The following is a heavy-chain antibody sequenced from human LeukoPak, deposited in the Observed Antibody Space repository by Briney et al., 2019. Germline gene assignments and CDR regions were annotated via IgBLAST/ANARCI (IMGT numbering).Heavy chain of an antibody. V-gene: IGHV4-59*08. CDR3: ARSGSYSSYFDY. D-gene: IGHD1-26*01. CDR2: IHYSGST. Sequence: PSETLSLTCTVSGGSISIYYWTWIRQPPGKGLEWIGHIHYSGSTDYDPSLKSRVTISVDTSKNQFSLKLSSVTAADTAVYYCARSGSYSSYFDYWGQGTLVTVSS. CDR1: GGSISIYY. J-gene: IGHJ4*02.